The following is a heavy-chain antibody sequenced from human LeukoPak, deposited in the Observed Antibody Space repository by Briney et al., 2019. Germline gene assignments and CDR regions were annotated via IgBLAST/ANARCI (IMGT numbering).Heavy chain of an antibody. J-gene: IGHJ5*02. CDR1: GFSFSTYA. CDR2: ITGTGSTT. D-gene: IGHD1-1*01. CDR3: ARQPNWNDLGRFDP. Sequence: GGSLTLSCSASGFSFSTYAMSWVRQAPGKGLNGVSRITGTGSTTQYAESVKGRFTISRDNSRNTLYLQMNSLRVEDTAVYYCARQPNWNDLGRFDPWGQGTLVTVSS. V-gene: IGHV3-23*01.